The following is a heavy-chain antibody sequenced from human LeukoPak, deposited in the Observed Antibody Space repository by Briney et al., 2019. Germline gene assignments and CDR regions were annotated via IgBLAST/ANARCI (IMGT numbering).Heavy chain of an antibody. CDR1: GGSISSYY. D-gene: IGHD1-26*01. Sequence: PSETLSLTCTVSGGSISSYYWSWIRQPPGKGLEWIGYIYYSGSTNYNPSLKSRVTISVDTSKNQFSLKLSSVTAADTAVYYCARKVAEELTFDYWGQGTLVTVSS. CDR3: ARKVAEELTFDY. J-gene: IGHJ4*02. CDR2: IYYSGST. V-gene: IGHV4-59*08.